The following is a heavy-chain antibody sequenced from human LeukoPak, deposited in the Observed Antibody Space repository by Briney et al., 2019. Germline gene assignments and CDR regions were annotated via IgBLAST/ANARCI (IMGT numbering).Heavy chain of an antibody. V-gene: IGHV1-18*01. J-gene: IGHJ4*02. CDR3: AREGQWGYYDSRGYYYWAY. CDR1: GYTFTSYG. Sequence: ASVKVSCKASGYTFTSYGISWVRQAPGQGLEWMRWISAYNGNTNYARKLQGRVTMTTDTSTSTAYMELRSLRSDDTAVYYCAREGQWGYYDSRGYYYWAYWGQGTLVTVSS. CDR2: ISAYNGNT. D-gene: IGHD3-22*01.